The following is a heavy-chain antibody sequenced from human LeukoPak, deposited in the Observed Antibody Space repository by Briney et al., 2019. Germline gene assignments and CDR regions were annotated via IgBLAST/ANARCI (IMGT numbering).Heavy chain of an antibody. V-gene: IGHV4-59*11. CDR3: AKRDRGGWFDP. CDR1: GGSIRSHH. CDR2: TFYTGAT. D-gene: IGHD1-1*01. J-gene: IGHJ5*02. Sequence: SETLSLTCTVSGGSIRSHHWTWIRQAPGKRLEWIGYTFYTGATYYNPSLRSRVTISIDTSKNQFSLKVTSVTTADTAVYYCAKRDRGGWFDPWGQGTLATVSS.